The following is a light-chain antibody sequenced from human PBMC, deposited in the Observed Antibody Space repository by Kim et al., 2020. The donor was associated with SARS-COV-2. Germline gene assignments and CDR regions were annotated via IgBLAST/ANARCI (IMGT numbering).Light chain of an antibody. J-gene: IGKJ1*01. Sequence: ASVGDRVTITCRASQGIRNDLGLYQQKPGKPPKRLIFDTSTLQNGVPSRFSGSGSGTEFTLTITGLHPEDFATYYCLQYSSYPQTFGQGTKVDIK. CDR1: QGIRND. V-gene: IGKV1-17*01. CDR3: LQYSSYPQT. CDR2: DTS.